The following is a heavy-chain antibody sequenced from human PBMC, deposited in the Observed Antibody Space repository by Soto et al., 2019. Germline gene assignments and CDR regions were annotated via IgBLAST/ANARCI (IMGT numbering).Heavy chain of an antibody. CDR1: GGSISSSSYY. CDR2: IYYSGST. Sequence: LENLSLTCTVSGGSISSSSYYWGWIRQPPGKGLEGIGSIYYSGSTYYNPSLKSRVTISVDTSKNQFSLKLNSVTAADTAVYYCANYSPDYYDSSGYYWPFDYWGQGTLVTVSS. V-gene: IGHV4-39*01. J-gene: IGHJ4*02. CDR3: ANYSPDYYDSSGYYWPFDY. D-gene: IGHD3-22*01.